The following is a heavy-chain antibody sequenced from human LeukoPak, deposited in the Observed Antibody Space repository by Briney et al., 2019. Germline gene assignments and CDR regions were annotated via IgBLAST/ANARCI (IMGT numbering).Heavy chain of an antibody. J-gene: IGHJ3*02. CDR1: GFTFSSYE. D-gene: IGHD2-15*01. CDR3: ATPPLVVAATPYAFDI. V-gene: IGHV3-48*03. CDR2: ISSSGSTI. Sequence: GGSLRLSCAASGFTFSSYEMNWVRQAPGKGLEWVSYISSSGSTIYYADSVKGRFTISRDNAKNSLYPQMNSLRAEDTAVYYCATPPLVVAATPYAFDIWGQGTMVTVSS.